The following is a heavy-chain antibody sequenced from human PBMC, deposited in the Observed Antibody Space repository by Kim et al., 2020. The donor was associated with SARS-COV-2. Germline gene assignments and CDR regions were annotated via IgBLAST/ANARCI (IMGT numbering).Heavy chain of an antibody. CDR2: ISYDGSNK. V-gene: IGHV3-30-3*01. D-gene: IGHD4-4*01. CDR1: GFTFSSYA. Sequence: GGSLRLSCAASGFTFSSYAMHWVRQAPGKGLEWVAVISYDGSNKYYADSVKGRFTISRDNSKNTLYLQMNSLRAEDTAVYYCARADDYKDSLTQFDYWGQGTLVTVSS. CDR3: ARADDYKDSLTQFDY. J-gene: IGHJ4*02.